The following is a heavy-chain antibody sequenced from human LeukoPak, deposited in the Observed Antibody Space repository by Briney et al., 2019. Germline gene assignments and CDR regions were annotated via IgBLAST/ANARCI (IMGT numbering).Heavy chain of an antibody. V-gene: IGHV4-34*01. CDR1: GGSFSGYY. CDR2: INHSGST. J-gene: IGHJ4*02. D-gene: IGHD4-23*01. CDR3: AGRLYGGKTDY. Sequence: NPSETLSLTCAVYGGSFSGYYWSWIRQPPGKGLEWIGEINHSGSTNYNPSLKSRVTISVDTSKNQFSLKLSSVTAADTAVYYCAGRLYGGKTDYWGQGTLVTVSS.